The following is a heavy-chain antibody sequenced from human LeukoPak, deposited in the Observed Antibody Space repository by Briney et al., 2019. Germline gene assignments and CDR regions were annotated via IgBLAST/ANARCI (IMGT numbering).Heavy chain of an antibody. CDR2: ISGSGGST. CDR1: GFTFSNYA. D-gene: IGHD3-10*01. J-gene: IGHJ4*02. V-gene: IGHV3-23*01. Sequence: GGSLRLSCAASGFTFSNYAMSWVRQAPGKGLEWVSAISGSGGSTYYADSVKGRFTISRDNSKNTLYLQMNSLRAEDTAVYYCARGGGRDYYGSGSYFKIDYWGQGTLVTVSS. CDR3: ARGGGRDYYGSGSYFKIDY.